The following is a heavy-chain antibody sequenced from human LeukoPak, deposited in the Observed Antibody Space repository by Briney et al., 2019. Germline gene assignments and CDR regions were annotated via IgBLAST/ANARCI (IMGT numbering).Heavy chain of an antibody. CDR2: ISSNGSTI. V-gene: IGHV3-11*01. CDR3: ARLNYGSGSYHLDY. Sequence: GGSLRLSCAASGFTFSDYYMSWIRQAPGKGLEWVSYISSNGSTIYYADSVKGRFTISRDNSKNTLYLQMNSLRAEDTAVYYCARLNYGSGSYHLDYWGQGTLVTVSS. D-gene: IGHD3-10*01. CDR1: GFTFSDYY. J-gene: IGHJ4*02.